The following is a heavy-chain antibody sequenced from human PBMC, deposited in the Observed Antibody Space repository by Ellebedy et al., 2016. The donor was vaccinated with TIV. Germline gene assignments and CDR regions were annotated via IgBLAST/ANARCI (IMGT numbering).Heavy chain of an antibody. D-gene: IGHD2-2*01. J-gene: IGHJ4*02. CDR1: GFTFSSYA. CDR2: ISYDGSNK. CDR3: ARTISAYQLLLNLHDY. Sequence: GESLKISXAASGFTFSSYAMHWVRQAPGKGLEWVAVISYDGSNKYYADSVKGRFTISRDNSKNTLYLQMNSLRAEDTAVYYCARTISAYQLLLNLHDYWGQGTLVTVSS. V-gene: IGHV3-30-3*01.